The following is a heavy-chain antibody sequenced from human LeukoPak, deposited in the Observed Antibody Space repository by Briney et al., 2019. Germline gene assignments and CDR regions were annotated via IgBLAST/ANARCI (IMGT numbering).Heavy chain of an antibody. V-gene: IGHV3-15*01. CDR1: GFTFSNAW. CDR2: IKSKTDGGTT. CDR3: TSSYYDYVWGSYRYQKYYFDY. Sequence: GGSLRLSCAASGFTFSNAWMSWVRQAPGKGLEWVGRIKSKTDGGTTDYAAPLKGRFTISRDDSKNTLYLQMNSLKTEDTAVYYCTSSYYDYVWGSYRYQKYYFDYWGQGTLVTVSS. D-gene: IGHD3-16*02. J-gene: IGHJ4*02.